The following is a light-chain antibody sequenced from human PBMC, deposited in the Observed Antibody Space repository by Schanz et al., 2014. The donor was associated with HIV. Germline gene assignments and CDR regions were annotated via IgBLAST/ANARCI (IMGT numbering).Light chain of an antibody. J-gene: IGKJ1*01. Sequence: EIVMTQSPVTLSVSPGERVTLSCRASRSVNSNLAWYQQKPGQAPRLLIYIASTRATGIPSRFSGSGSGTEFSLIISSLQSEDFAVYYCQQYNDWPPRWTFGQGTKVEIK. CDR3: QQYNDWPPRWT. CDR1: RSVNSN. CDR2: IAS. V-gene: IGKV3-15*01.